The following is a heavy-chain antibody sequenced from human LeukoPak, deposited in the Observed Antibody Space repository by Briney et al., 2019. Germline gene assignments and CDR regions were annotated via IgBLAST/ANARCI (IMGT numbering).Heavy chain of an antibody. Sequence: GGSRRLSCSASGLTVSANFLTRVRQAPGKGLEWVSVIYSGERMYYADSVKGRFIISRDNSKNTVYLQMNSLRVEDTAVYYCARDQGFWSGYGMDVWGQGTTVIVSS. CDR1: GLTVSANF. CDR3: ARDQGFWSGYGMDV. V-gene: IGHV3-53*01. CDR2: IYSGERM. D-gene: IGHD3-3*01. J-gene: IGHJ6*02.